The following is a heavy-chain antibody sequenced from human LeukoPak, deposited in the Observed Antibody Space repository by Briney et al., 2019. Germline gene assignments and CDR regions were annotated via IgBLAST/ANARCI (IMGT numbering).Heavy chain of an antibody. CDR2: INHSGST. D-gene: IGHD1-14*01. V-gene: IGHV4-39*07. J-gene: IGHJ4*02. Sequence: PSETLSLTCTVSGGSVSSGSYYWSWIRQPPGKGLEWIGEINHSGSTNYNPSLKSRVTISTDTSKNQFSLKLNSVTAADTAVYYCARGREPARPPLGYWGLGTLVTVSS. CDR1: GGSVSSGSYY. CDR3: ARGREPARPPLGY.